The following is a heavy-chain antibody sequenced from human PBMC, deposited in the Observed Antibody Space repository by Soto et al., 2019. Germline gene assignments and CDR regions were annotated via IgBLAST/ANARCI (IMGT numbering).Heavy chain of an antibody. Sequence: ASVKVSCKAYGYTFTSYGISWVRQAPGQGLEWMGWISAYNGKTNYAQRFQGRVTMTTDTSTSTAYVEVRSLRSDDTAVYYCGRDALITSITGEWLDPRGKGTLGTVCS. J-gene: IGHJ5*02. CDR3: GRDALITSITGEWLDP. CDR2: ISAYNGKT. CDR1: GYTFTSYG. V-gene: IGHV1-18*01. D-gene: IGHD1-20*01.